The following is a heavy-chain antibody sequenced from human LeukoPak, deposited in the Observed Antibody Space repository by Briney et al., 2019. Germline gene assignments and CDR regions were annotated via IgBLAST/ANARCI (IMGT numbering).Heavy chain of an antibody. V-gene: IGHV4-61*01. CDR1: GGSVSSGSYY. Sequence: SETLSLTCTVSGGSVSSGSYYWSWIRQPPGKGLEWIGYIYYSGSTNYNPSLKSRVTISVDTSKNQFSLKLSSVTAADTAVYYCARGRYCSGGSCYPGGAFDIWGQGTMVTVSS. J-gene: IGHJ3*02. CDR2: IYYSGST. D-gene: IGHD2-15*01. CDR3: ARGRYCSGGSCYPGGAFDI.